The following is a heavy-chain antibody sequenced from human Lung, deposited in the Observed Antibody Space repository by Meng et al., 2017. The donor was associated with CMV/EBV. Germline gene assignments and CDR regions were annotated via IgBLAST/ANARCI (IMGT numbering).Heavy chain of an antibody. CDR3: ASGTPGRSYCDY. V-gene: IGHV1-18*01. CDR2: FVNYVDT. CDR1: GYTFGSYG. Sequence: GHLRPSGPEVKKPGASVRVSCKASGYTFGSYGICWVRQAPGQGLEWMGWFVNYVDTYPAPKFQGRVTMTTDTHTNTAFMELRSLTSDDTAVYYCASGTPGRSYCDYWGQGTLVTVSS. J-gene: IGHJ4*02. D-gene: IGHD2-15*01.